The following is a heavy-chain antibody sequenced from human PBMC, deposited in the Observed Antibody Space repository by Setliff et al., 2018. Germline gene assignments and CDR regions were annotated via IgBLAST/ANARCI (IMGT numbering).Heavy chain of an antibody. Sequence: SETLSLTCTVSGGSISSYYWSWIRQPAGKGLEWTGHIYIGGSANYNPSLKSRVTMSIDTSKNQFSLKLNSVTAADMAVYYCAREQWLDPPGYYYMDVWAKGTTVTV. CDR2: IYIGGSA. CDR3: AREQWLDPPGYYYMDV. J-gene: IGHJ6*03. V-gene: IGHV4-4*07. CDR1: GGSISSYY. D-gene: IGHD6-19*01.